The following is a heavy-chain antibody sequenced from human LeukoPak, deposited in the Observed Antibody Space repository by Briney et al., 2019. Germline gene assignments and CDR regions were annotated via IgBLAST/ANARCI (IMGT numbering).Heavy chain of an antibody. Sequence: GGSLRLSCAASGFTFSSYWMSWVRQAPGKGREWVANIKQDGSEKYYVDSVKGRFTISRDNAKNSLYLQMNSLRAEDTAVYYCARGGWTYGSGSPYYFDYWGQGTLVTVSS. D-gene: IGHD3-10*01. CDR2: IKQDGSEK. CDR1: GFTFSSYW. CDR3: ARGGWTYGSGSPYYFDY. J-gene: IGHJ4*02. V-gene: IGHV3-7*01.